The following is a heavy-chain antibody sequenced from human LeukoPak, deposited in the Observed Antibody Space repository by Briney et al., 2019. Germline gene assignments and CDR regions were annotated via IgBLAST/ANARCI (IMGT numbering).Heavy chain of an antibody. D-gene: IGHD2-21*02. CDR2: INANSGTR. Sequence: GGSLRLSCEASGFAFSFFAMSWLRQAPGKGLEWVSTINANSGTRSYAASVRGRFTISRDNSKNTLYLQLNTLRADDTAVYYCAKPISGGLPVTADWFAPWGQGTLVVVSS. J-gene: IGHJ5*01. V-gene: IGHV3-23*01. CDR3: AKPISGGLPVTADWFAP. CDR1: GFAFSFFA.